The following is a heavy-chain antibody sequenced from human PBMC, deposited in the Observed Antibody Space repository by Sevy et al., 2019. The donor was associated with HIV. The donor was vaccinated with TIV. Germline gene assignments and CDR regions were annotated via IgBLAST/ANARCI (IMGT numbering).Heavy chain of an antibody. J-gene: IGHJ4*02. Sequence: GGSLRLSCKASGFIFSRYGVHWVRQAPGKGLEWVASIFNDGKTKYYGDAVKGRFTISRDDSKNTLYLQMDSLRAEDTAVYYCVRESGSDWYLDYWGQGTLVTASS. CDR1: GFIFSRYG. D-gene: IGHD1-26*01. CDR2: IFNDGKTK. CDR3: VRESGSDWYLDY. V-gene: IGHV3-33*01.